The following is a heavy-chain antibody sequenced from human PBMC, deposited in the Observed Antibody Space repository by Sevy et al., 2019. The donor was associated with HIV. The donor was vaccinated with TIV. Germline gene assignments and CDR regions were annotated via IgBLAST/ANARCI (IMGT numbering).Heavy chain of an antibody. CDR1: GGSINSYY. CDR3: ARRVAGEPYYYGMDV. V-gene: IGHV4-59*01. CDR2: IYYSGST. J-gene: IGHJ6*02. D-gene: IGHD3-16*01. Sequence: GSLRLSCTVSGGSINSYYWNWIRQPPGKGLEWIGYIYYSGSTKYNPSLKSRVTISLDTSRNQLSLKLNSVTAADTAVYYCARRVAGEPYYYGMDVWGQGTTVTVSS.